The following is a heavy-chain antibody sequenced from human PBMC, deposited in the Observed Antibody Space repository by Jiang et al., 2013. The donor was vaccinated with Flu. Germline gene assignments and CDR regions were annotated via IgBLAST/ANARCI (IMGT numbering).Heavy chain of an antibody. CDR2: IYYSGST. CDR1: GGSISEYY. CDR3: ARRSAVTSGLDS. V-gene: IGHV4-59*08. J-gene: IGHJ4*02. Sequence: GSGLVKPSETLALTCTVSGGSISEYYWNWIRQPPGKGLEWIGFIYYSGSTNYNPSLKSRVIISVDTSNNQFSLKLTSVTAADTAFYYCARRSAVTSGLDSWGQGTLVTVSS. D-gene: IGHD4-17*01.